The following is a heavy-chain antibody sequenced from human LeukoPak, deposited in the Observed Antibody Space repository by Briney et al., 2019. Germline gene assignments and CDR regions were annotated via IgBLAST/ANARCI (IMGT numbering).Heavy chain of an antibody. CDR1: GFTFSSYW. D-gene: IGHD3-10*01. CDR2: IKQDGSEK. J-gene: IGHJ6*03. V-gene: IGHV3-7*01. CDR3: ARDGEGYYYYYMDV. Sequence: GGSLRLSCAASGFTFSSYWMSWVRQAPGKGLEWVANIKQDGSEKYYVDSVKARFTISRDNAKNSLYLQMNSLRAEDTAVYYCARDGEGYYYYYMDVWGKGTTVTVSS.